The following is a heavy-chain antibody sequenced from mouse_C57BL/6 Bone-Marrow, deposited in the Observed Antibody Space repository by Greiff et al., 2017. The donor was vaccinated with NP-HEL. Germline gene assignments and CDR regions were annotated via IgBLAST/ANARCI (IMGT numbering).Heavy chain of an antibody. J-gene: IGHJ4*01. V-gene: IGHV5-6*01. CDR1: GFPFSSFG. CDR3: ARHGDYYDSNYAMDY. Sequence: EVKLMESGGDLLKPGGSLKLSCAASGFPFSSFGLSWVRQTPDKRLEWVATISSGGSYTYYPDSVKGRFPIYRDNAKNTLYLQMSSLKSEDTAMYYCARHGDYYDSNYAMDYWGQGTSVTVSS. D-gene: IGHD1-1*01. CDR2: ISSGGSYT.